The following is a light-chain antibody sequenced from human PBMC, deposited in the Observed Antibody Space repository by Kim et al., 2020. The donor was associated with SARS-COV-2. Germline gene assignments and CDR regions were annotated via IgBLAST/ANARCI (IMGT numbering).Light chain of an antibody. V-gene: IGLV1-44*01. CDR3: AAWDDSLNGFV. CDR1: SSNIGRNT. Sequence: GQRVTIACSGSSSNIGRNTVNWYQQVPGIAPKLLIYSNKQRPSGVPDRFSGSKSGTSASLAISGLLSEDEADYYCAAWDDSLNGFVFGTGTKVTVL. CDR2: SNK. J-gene: IGLJ1*01.